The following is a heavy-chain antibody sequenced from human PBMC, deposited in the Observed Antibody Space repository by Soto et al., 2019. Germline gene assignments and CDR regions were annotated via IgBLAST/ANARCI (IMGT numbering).Heavy chain of an antibody. CDR1: GGSISSYY. CDR3: AGGYYYDSSGYYRANYYYYGMDV. CDR2: IYYSGST. J-gene: IGHJ6*02. V-gene: IGHV4-59*08. Sequence: SETLSLTCTVSGGSISSYYWSWIRQPPGKGLEWIGYIYYSGSTNYNPSLKSRVTISVDTSKNQFSLKLSSVAAADTAVYYCAGGYYYDSSGYYRANYYYYGMDVWGQGTTVTVSS. D-gene: IGHD3-22*01.